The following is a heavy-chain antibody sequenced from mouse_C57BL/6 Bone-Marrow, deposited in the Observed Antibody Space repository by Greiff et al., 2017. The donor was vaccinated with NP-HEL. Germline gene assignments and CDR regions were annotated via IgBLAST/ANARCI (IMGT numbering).Heavy chain of an antibody. CDR1: GYTFTSYW. D-gene: IGHD1-1*01. Sequence: VKLQQPGAELVKPGASVKVSCKASGYTFTSYWMHWVKQRPGQGLEWIGRIHPSDSDTNYNQKFKGKATLTVDKSSSTAYMQLSSLTSEDSAVYYCAISNYYGSSDYWGQGTTLTVSS. V-gene: IGHV1-74*01. CDR2: IHPSDSDT. J-gene: IGHJ2*01. CDR3: AISNYYGSSDY.